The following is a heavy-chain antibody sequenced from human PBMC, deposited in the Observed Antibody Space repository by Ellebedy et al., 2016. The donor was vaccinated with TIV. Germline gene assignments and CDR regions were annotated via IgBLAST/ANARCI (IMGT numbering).Heavy chain of an antibody. CDR1: GVSVSSPNW. D-gene: IGHD4-17*01. Sequence: SETLSLTCAISGVSVSSPNWRNWVRQSPGKGLEWIGDVFHSGTSNYNPSLRSRITISIDKSANQFSLRLTSGTAADTAVYFCARTTVTDNWLDTWGQGVLVTVAS. CDR2: VFHSGTS. CDR3: ARTTVTDNWLDT. J-gene: IGHJ5*02. V-gene: IGHV4-4*02.